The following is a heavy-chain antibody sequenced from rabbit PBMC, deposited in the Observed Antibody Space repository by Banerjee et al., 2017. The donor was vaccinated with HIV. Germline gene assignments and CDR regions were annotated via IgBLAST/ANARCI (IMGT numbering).Heavy chain of an antibody. CDR3: ARDLTGIIGWNFNL. CDR1: GFSFSSSHY. CDR2: IYTGSSGST. J-gene: IGHJ4*01. D-gene: IGHD1-1*01. Sequence: QSLEESGGDLVKPGASLTLTCTASGFSFSSSHYMCWVRQAPGKGLEWIGCIYTGSSGSTYYASWAKGRFTISKTSSTTVTLQMTSLTAADTATYFCARDLTGIIGWNFNLWGPGTLVTVS. V-gene: IGHV1S40*01.